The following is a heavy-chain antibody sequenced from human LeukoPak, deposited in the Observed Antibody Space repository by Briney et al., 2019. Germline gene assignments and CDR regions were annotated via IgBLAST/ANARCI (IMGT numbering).Heavy chain of an antibody. CDR2: IIPIFGTA. Sequence: SVKVSCKASGGTFSSYAISWVRQALGQGLEWMGRIIPIFGTANYAQKFQGRVTITTGESTSTAYMELSSLRSEDTAVYYCATSYSWSYPTDYWGQGTLVTVSS. J-gene: IGHJ4*02. V-gene: IGHV1-69*05. CDR1: GGTFSSYA. D-gene: IGHD1-26*01. CDR3: ATSYSWSYPTDY.